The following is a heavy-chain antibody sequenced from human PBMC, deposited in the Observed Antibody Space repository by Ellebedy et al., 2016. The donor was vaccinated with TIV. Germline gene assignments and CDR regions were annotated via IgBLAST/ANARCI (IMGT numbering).Heavy chain of an antibody. Sequence: GESLKISCAASGFSFSSYAMHWVRQAPGKGLEWVAIISFVGSNKYYAYSVKGRFTISRDNSKNTLYVQMNSLIAEDTAVYYCARSWPPTSYGMDVWGQGTTVTVSS. V-gene: IGHV3-30*16. CDR2: ISFVGSNK. CDR3: ARSWPPTSYGMDV. CDR1: GFSFSSYA. D-gene: IGHD4-11*01. J-gene: IGHJ6*02.